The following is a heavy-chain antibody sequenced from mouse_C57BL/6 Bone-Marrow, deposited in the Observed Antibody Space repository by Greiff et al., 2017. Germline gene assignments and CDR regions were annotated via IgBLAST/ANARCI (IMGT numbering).Heavy chain of an antibody. CDR2: INPSNGGT. V-gene: IGHV1-53*01. D-gene: IGHD2-1*01. CDR1: GYTFTSYW. J-gene: IGHJ2*01. Sequence: VKLQQPGTELVKPGASVKLSCKASGYTFTSYWMHWVKQRPGQGLEWIGNINPSNGGTNYNEKFKSKATLTIDKSSSTAYIQLSSLTSVFSTVYYFARAGYLLWSLWGQGTTLTVSS. CDR3: ARAGYLLWSL.